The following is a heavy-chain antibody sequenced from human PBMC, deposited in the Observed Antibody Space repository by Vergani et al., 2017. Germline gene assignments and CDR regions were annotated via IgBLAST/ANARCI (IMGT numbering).Heavy chain of an antibody. CDR2: ILGSGTA. CDR3: ARNPYCGGDCYSDAFDI. D-gene: IGHD2-21*02. Sequence: QVQLQESGPGLVKPSQTLSLTCTVSGASMSSVGYYWTWIRQSAGKRLEWIGDILGSGTANYNPSFQGRVSMSVATSKNQFSLTLSSVTAADTAVYYCARNPYCGGDCYSDAFDIWGQGTMVTVSS. CDR1: GASMSSVGYY. V-gene: IGHV4-61*02. J-gene: IGHJ3*02.